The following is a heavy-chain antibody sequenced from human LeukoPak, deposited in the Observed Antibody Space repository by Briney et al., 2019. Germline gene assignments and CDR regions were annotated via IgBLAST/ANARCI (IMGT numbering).Heavy chain of an antibody. D-gene: IGHD6-13*01. CDR1: GFTFSSYS. Sequence: KPGGSLRLSCAASGFTFSSYSMNWVRQAPGKGLEWVSSISSSSSYIYYADSVKGRFTISRDNAKNSLYLQMNSLRAEDTAVYYCARSGEQQLAEYFQHWGQGTLVTVSS. CDR3: ARSGEQQLAEYFQH. J-gene: IGHJ1*01. CDR2: ISSSSSYI. V-gene: IGHV3-21*01.